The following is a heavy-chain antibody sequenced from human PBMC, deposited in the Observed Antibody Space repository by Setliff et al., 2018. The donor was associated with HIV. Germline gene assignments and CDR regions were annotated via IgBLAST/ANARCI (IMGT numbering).Heavy chain of an antibody. CDR3: ARVPLSSPSRPGGYFDY. Sequence: SETLSLTCTVSGGSVSDTSYYWGWIRQPPGKGLEWLANVYYSGGTYYNPSLNSRVTISVDTSRNQFSLKLNSVTAADTAVYYCARVPLSSPSRPGGYFDYWGQGTLVTVSS. D-gene: IGHD3-16*01. CDR1: GGSVSDTSYY. V-gene: IGHV4-39*07. J-gene: IGHJ4*02. CDR2: VYYSGGT.